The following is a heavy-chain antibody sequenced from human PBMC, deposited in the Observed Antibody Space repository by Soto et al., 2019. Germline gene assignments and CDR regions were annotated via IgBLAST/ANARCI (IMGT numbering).Heavy chain of an antibody. CDR1: GGTFSSYA. CDR2: IIPIFGTA. Sequence: QVQLVQSGAEVKKPGSSVKVSCKASGGTFSSYAISWVRQAPGQGLEWMGGIIPIFGTANYAQKFQGRVTIPGDEPRSTPYRGRSSLRFEDRAVYYWARSYDFLPLRNWFAPGGQGTLVPVSS. D-gene: IGHD3-3*01. V-gene: IGHV1-69*01. J-gene: IGHJ5*02. CDR3: ARSYDFLPLRNWFAP.